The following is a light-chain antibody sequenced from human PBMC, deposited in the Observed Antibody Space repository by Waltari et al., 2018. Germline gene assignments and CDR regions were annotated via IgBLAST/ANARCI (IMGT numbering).Light chain of an antibody. CDR3: QQSDSFPLT. J-gene: IGKJ4*01. V-gene: IGKV1-12*01. CDR1: QGIGSW. CDR2: TAS. Sequence: DIQMTQSPSSVSASVGDRVTITGRASQGIGSWLAWYQQKPGKAPKLWMHTASSLESGVPSRFSGIESGTEFTLTISNLQPEDFAIYYCQQSDSFPLTFGGGTKVE.